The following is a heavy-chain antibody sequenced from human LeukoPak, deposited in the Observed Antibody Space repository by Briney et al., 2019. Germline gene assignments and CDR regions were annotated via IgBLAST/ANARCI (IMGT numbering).Heavy chain of an antibody. CDR1: GFSFSSYW. CDR3: ARRAGAYSHPYDY. V-gene: IGHV3-7*03. CDR2: IKQDGSEK. Sequence: GGSLRLSCAASGFSFSSYWMSWVRQAPGKGLEWVANIKQDGSEKYYVDSVKGRFTISRDNSKNTLYLQMNSLRAEDTAVYYCARRAGAYSHPYDYWGQGTLVTVSS. J-gene: IGHJ4*02. D-gene: IGHD4/OR15-4a*01.